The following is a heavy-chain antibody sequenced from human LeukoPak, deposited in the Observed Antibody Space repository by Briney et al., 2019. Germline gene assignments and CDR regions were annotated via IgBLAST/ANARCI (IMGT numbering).Heavy chain of an antibody. CDR2: IWYDGSNK. CDR3: ARWGPEKRFDY. D-gene: IGHD3-16*01. V-gene: IGHV3-33*08. CDR1: GFTFSSYA. J-gene: IGHJ4*02. Sequence: GGSLRLSCAVSGFTFSSYAMSWVRQAPGKGLEWVAVIWYDGSNKYYADSVKGRFTISRDNSKNTLFLQMNSLRAEDTAVYYCARWGPEKRFDYWGQGALVTVSS.